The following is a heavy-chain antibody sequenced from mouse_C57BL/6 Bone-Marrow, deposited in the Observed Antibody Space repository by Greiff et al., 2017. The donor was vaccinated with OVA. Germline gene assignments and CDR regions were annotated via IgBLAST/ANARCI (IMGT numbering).Heavy chain of an antibody. D-gene: IGHD1-1*01. CDR1: GFSFNTYA. CDR2: IRSKSNNYAT. J-gene: IGHJ3*01. V-gene: IGHV10-1*01. Sequence: EVQLVESGGGLVQPKGSLKLSCAASGFSFNTYAMNWVRQAPGKGLEWVARIRSKSNNYATYYADSVKDRFTISRDDSESMLYLQMNNLKTEDTAMYYCVRERDYGSPWFAYWGQGTLVTVSA. CDR3: VRERDYGSPWFAY.